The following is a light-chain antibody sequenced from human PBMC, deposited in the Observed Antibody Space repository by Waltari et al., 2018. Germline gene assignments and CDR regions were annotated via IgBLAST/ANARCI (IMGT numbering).Light chain of an antibody. J-gene: IGLJ2*01. CDR3: SSYTSSITLE. V-gene: IGLV2-18*02. Sequence: QSALTQPPSVSGSPGQSVTISCSGTSTDVGNYNRVSWYQQSPGTAPKLMIYEVSNRPSGVPDRFSGSKSGNTASRTISGLQAEDEADYYCSSYTSSITLEFGGGTKLTVL. CDR2: EVS. CDR1: STDVGNYNR.